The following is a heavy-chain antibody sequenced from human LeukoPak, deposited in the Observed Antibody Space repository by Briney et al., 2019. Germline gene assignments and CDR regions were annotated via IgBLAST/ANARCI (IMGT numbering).Heavy chain of an antibody. CDR3: ARLSAAVHLGAFDL. V-gene: IGHV4-4*09. D-gene: IGHD1-26*01. J-gene: IGHJ4*02. CDR1: GVSISPYY. Sequence: SETLSLTCAVSGVSISPYYWAWIRQPPGKGLEWIGYIHTSGSNNQYPSLKSRVTISVDKSKNHFSLRLTSVTAADTAVYYCARLSAAVHLGAFDLWGQGTLVTVSS. CDR2: IHTSGSN.